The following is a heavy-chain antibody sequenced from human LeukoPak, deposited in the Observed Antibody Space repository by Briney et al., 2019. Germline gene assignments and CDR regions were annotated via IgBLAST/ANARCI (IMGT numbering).Heavy chain of an antibody. D-gene: IGHD6-19*01. CDR2: INSDGSST. CDR1: GFTFSRYW. CDR3: ARDIAMAANWFDP. V-gene: IGHV3-74*01. J-gene: IGHJ5*02. Sequence: GGSLRLSCAASGFTFSRYWMHWVRQAPGKGLVWVSRINSDGSSTSYADSVKGRFTISRDNAKNSLYLQMNSLRAEDTAVYYCARDIAMAANWFDPWGQGTLVTVSS.